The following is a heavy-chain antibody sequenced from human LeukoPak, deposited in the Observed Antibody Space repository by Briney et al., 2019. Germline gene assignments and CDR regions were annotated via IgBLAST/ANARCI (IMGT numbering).Heavy chain of an antibody. J-gene: IGHJ2*01. D-gene: IGHD3-10*01. CDR2: ISYDGSNK. V-gene: IGHV3-30-3*01. CDR1: GFTFSSYA. Sequence: GGSLRLSCAASGFTFSSYAMHWVRQAPGKGLEWVAVISYDGSNKYYADSVKGRFTTSRDNAKNTVFLQINNLRVEDTAVYYCARAGAGNWYYDLWGRGTLVTVSS. CDR3: ARAGAGNWYYDL.